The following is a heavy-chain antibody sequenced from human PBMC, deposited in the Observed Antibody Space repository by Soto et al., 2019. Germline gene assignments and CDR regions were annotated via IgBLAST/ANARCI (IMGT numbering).Heavy chain of an antibody. Sequence: EVQLVESGGGLVQPGRSLRLSCAASGFTFDDYAMHWVRQAPGKGLEWVSGISWNSGTIGYADSVKGRFTISRDNAKNSLYLQMDSRRAEDTALYYCAKDRAGSGYYFDYWGQGTLVTVSS. CDR3: AKDRAGSGYYFDY. D-gene: IGHD3-22*01. CDR2: ISWNSGTI. V-gene: IGHV3-9*01. J-gene: IGHJ4*02. CDR1: GFTFDDYA.